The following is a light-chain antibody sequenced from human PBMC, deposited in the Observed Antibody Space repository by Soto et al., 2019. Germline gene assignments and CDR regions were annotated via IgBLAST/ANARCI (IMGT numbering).Light chain of an antibody. V-gene: IGKV1-5*03. CDR2: KAS. CDR3: QQYNTYWT. Sequence: IQMTQSPSTLSASVGDRVTIACRASQSISNWLAWYQQKPGKAPKLLIYKASTLESGVPSRFSGSGSGTEFTLTISSLQPDDFAPYYCQQYNTYWTFGQGTKVEIK. J-gene: IGKJ1*01. CDR1: QSISNW.